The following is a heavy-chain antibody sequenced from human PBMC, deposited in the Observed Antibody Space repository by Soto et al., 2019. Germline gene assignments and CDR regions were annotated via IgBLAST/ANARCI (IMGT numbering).Heavy chain of an antibody. CDR1: GYTFTSYA. Sequence: QVQLVQSGAEVKKPGASVKVSCKASGYTFTSYAMHWVRQAPGQRLEWMGWINAGNGNTKYSQKFQGRVTITRDTSASTAYMELSSLRSEDTAVYYCARGLTTGTTKMLWFDPRGQGTLVTVSS. D-gene: IGHD1-1*01. CDR3: ARGLTTGTTKMLWFDP. CDR2: INAGNGNT. J-gene: IGHJ5*02. V-gene: IGHV1-3*01.